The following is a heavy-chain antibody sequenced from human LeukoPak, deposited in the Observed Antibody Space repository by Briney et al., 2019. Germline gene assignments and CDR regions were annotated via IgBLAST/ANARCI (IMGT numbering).Heavy chain of an antibody. V-gene: IGHV4-39*07. CDR2: IYYSGST. CDR1: GGSISSSSYY. J-gene: IGHJ4*02. CDR3: ARGLTDYYGSGSYGDYFDY. Sequence: KPSETLSLTCTVSGGSISSSSYYWGWIRQPPGKGLEWIGSIYYSGSTYYNPSLKSRVTISVDTSKNQFSLKLSSVTAADTAVYYCARGLTDYYGSGSYGDYFDYWGQGTLVTVSS. D-gene: IGHD3-10*01.